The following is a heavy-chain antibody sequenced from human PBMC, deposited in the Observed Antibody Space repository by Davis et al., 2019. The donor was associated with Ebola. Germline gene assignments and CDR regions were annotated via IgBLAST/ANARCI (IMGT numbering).Heavy chain of an antibody. D-gene: IGHD5-18*01. J-gene: IGHJ6*02. CDR2: ISGSGGDP. CDR1: GFTFSTYA. Sequence: PGGSLRLSCAGSGFTFSTYAMTWVRQAPGKGLEWVSRISGSGGDPHYADSVKGRFTISRDNSKNSLYLQMNSLRAEDTAVYYCARDRLDTAMAYYYGMDVWGQGTTVTVSS. V-gene: IGHV3-23*01. CDR3: ARDRLDTAMAYYYGMDV.